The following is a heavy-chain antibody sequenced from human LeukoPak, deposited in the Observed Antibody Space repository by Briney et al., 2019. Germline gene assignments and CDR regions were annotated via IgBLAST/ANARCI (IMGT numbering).Heavy chain of an antibody. Sequence: GASVRVSCKASGYTFTSYAMHWVRQAPGQRLEWMGWINAGNGNTKYSQKFQGRVTITRDISASTAYMELSSLRSEDTAVYYCAKSTVLYSAEYFQHWGQGTLVTVSS. D-gene: IGHD2-21*01. CDR2: INAGNGNT. V-gene: IGHV1-3*01. J-gene: IGHJ1*01. CDR1: GYTFTSYA. CDR3: AKSTVLYSAEYFQH.